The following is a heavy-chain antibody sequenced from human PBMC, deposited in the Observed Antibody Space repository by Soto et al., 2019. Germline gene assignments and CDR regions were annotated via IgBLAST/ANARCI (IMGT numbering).Heavy chain of an antibody. V-gene: IGHV4-39*01. CDR2: IYYSGST. CDR3: ARSPARYRGDYVGLSFDY. Sequence: PSETLSLTCTVSGGSISSSSYYWGWIRQPPGKGLEWIGSIYYSGSTYYNPSLKSRVTISVDTSKNHFSLKLSSVTAADTAVYYFARSPARYRGDYVGLSFDYWGQGTLVTVSS. J-gene: IGHJ4*02. D-gene: IGHD4-17*01. CDR1: GGSISSSSYY.